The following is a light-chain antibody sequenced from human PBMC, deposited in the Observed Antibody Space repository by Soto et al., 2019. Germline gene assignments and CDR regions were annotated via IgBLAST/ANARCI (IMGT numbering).Light chain of an antibody. J-gene: IGKJ2*01. V-gene: IGKV3-20*01. CDR1: QSVASSY. Sequence: ETVLTQSPGTLSLSPGERATLSCRASQSVASSYLAWYQQKPGQAPRLLIYGASSRATGIPGRFSGSGSGADFTLTISRLEPEDFAVYYCQQYGSSLWTFGQGTRLEIK. CDR2: GAS. CDR3: QQYGSSLWT.